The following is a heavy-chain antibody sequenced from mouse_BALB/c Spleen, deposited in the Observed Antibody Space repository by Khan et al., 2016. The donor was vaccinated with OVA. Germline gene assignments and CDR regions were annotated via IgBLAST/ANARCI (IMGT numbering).Heavy chain of an antibody. CDR3: ARIKA. CDR2: IDPANGNT. J-gene: IGHJ2*01. D-gene: IGHD1-3*01. V-gene: IGHV14-3*02. Sequence: EVKLMESGAELVKPGASVKLSCTASGFNIKDTYMHWVKQRPDQGLEWIGRIDPANGNTKYAPKFQGKATITADTSSNPAYLQLSSLTSEDTAGDYCARIKAWGQGTTLTVSS. CDR1: GFNIKDTY.